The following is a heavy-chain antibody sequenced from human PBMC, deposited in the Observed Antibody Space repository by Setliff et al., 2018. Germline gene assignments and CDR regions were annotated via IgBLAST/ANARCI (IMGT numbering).Heavy chain of an antibody. CDR1: GFTVSSDY. D-gene: IGHD2-8*01. V-gene: IGHV3-53*01. Sequence: PGGSLRLSCAASGFTVSSDYTSWFRQAPGKGLEWVSVIYSGGDTYYADSVKGRFTISRDNAKNSLYLQMNSLRAADTAVYYCASLGYCTIGGCYKGRGSEYWGQGTLVTVSS. CDR2: IYSGGDT. CDR3: ASLGYCTIGGCYKGRGSEY. J-gene: IGHJ4*02.